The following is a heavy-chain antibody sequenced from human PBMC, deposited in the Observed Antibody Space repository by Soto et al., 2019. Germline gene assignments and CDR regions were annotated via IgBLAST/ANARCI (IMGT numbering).Heavy chain of an antibody. J-gene: IGHJ5*02. CDR3: TRQNGDRPWFDP. Sequence: GGSLRLSCAASGFTFSGSAMHWVRQASGKGLEWVGRIRSKANSYATAYAASVKGRFTISRDDSKNTAYLQMNSLKTEDTAVYYCTRQNGDRPWFDPWGQGTLVTVSS. CDR2: IRSKANSYAT. CDR1: GFTFSGSA. V-gene: IGHV3-73*01. D-gene: IGHD3-10*01.